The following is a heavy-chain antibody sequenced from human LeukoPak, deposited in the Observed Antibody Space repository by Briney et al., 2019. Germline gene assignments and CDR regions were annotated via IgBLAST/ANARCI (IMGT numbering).Heavy chain of an antibody. Sequence: GGSLRLSCAASGFTFSSYSMNWVRQAPGKGLEWVSSITSSSSYIYYADSVTGRFTISRDNAKNSLYLQMNSLRAEDTAVYYCARVVSIAAAGDRFDYWGQGTLVTVSS. J-gene: IGHJ4*02. D-gene: IGHD6-13*01. CDR2: ITSSSSYI. CDR1: GFTFSSYS. V-gene: IGHV3-21*01. CDR3: ARVVSIAAAGDRFDY.